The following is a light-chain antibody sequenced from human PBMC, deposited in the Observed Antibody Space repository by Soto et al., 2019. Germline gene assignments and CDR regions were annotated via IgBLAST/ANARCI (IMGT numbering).Light chain of an antibody. CDR3: QQSSEATWT. J-gene: IGKJ1*01. Sequence: DIQMTQSPSSLSASVGDRVTITCRASQSISSYLNWYQQKPGKAPKLLIYAASSLQSGVTSRFSGSGSGTDFTLTISSLQPEDFATYYCQQSSEATWTFGQGTKVDIK. CDR2: AAS. CDR1: QSISSY. V-gene: IGKV1-39*01.